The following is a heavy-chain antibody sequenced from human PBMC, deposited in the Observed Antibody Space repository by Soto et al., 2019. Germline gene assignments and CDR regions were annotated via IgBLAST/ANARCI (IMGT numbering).Heavy chain of an antibody. CDR3: GSNSSGSPSWFGT. CDR1: GGSLSGYY. J-gene: IGHJ5*02. CDR2: INHSGST. Sequence: SAALSLTCAVYGGSLSGYYWSWIRQPPEKGLEWIGEINHSGSTNYNPSLKSRVTISVDTSENQFYLKLSSVTAADTAVYYCGSNSSGSPSWFGTCGQGTLGTVSS. V-gene: IGHV4-34*01. D-gene: IGHD3-10*01.